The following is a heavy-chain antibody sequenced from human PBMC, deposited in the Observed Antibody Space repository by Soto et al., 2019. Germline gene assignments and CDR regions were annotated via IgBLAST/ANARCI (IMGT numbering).Heavy chain of an antibody. CDR3: ARRGSSSGGRVY. V-gene: IGHV4-59*01. Sequence: SETLSLTCSISGGYTRNYYWSWIRQPPGKGLEWIGYIYHTGTSNCNPSLKSRVTISLDTSNNHFSLRLDSVTAADTAVYYCARRGSSSGGRVYWGQGTLVTVSS. CDR1: GGYTRNYY. J-gene: IGHJ4*02. D-gene: IGHD6-6*01. CDR2: IYHTGTS.